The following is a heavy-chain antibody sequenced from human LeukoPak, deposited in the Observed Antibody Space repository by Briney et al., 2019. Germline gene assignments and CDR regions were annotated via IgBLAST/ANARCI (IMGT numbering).Heavy chain of an antibody. D-gene: IGHD1-26*01. CDR1: GFTFSNAW. CDR2: IKSKTDGGTT. CDR3: TAEGGATDYFDY. Sequence: GGSLRLSCAASGFTFSNAWMSWVRQAPGKGLEWVGRIKSKTDGGTTDYAAPVKGRFTISRDDSKNTLYLQMNSLKTEDTAVYYCTAEGGATDYFDYWGQGTLVTVFS. J-gene: IGHJ4*02. V-gene: IGHV3-15*01.